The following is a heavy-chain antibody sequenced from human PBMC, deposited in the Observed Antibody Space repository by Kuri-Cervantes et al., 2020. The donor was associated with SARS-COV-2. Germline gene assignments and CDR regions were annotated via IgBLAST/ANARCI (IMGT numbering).Heavy chain of an antibody. D-gene: IGHD6-25*01. V-gene: IGHV3-48*04. CDR3: TRDQRSGNMDV. CDR2: IHNSLDVI. Sequence: ESLKTSCAASGSTFNRHTMNLLRQAPGKGLERVSYIHNSLDVIYYEDSVRGRFTITRDNARKSLYLQMNSLRVDDTVVYYCTRDQRSGNMDVWGQGTTVTVSS. CDR1: GSTFNRHT. J-gene: IGHJ6*02.